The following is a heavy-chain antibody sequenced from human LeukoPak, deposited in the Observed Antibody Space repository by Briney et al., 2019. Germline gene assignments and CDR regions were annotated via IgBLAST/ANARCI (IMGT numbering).Heavy chain of an antibody. J-gene: IGHJ4*02. CDR3: ARHGGSYSLDY. CDR1: GASISSYY. D-gene: IGHD1-26*01. V-gene: IGHV4-59*08. Sequence: ETLSLTCTVSGASISSYYWSWIRQPPGKGLEWIGYLHYSGSTYNPSLKSRVTISVDTSKNQFSLKLSSVSAADTAVYYCARHGGSYSLDYWGQGTLVTVSS. CDR2: LHYSGST.